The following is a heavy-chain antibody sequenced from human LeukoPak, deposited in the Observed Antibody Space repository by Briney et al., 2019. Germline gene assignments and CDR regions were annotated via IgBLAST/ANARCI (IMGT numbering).Heavy chain of an antibody. CDR3: ARGTSRDGYNSDAFDI. CDR1: GFTFSIYA. Sequence: GGSQRLSCAASGFTFSIYAMSWVRQAPGKGLEWVSVIYSGGSTYYADSVKGRFTISRDNSKNTLYLQMNSLRAEDTAVYYCARGTSRDGYNSDAFDIWGQGTMVTVSS. CDR2: IYSGGST. J-gene: IGHJ3*02. V-gene: IGHV3-53*01. D-gene: IGHD5-24*01.